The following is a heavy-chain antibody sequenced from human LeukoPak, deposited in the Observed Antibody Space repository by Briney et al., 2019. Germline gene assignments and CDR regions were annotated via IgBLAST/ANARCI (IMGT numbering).Heavy chain of an antibody. V-gene: IGHV5-51*01. Sequence: GESLKISCKGSGYSFTSYWVGWVRQMPGKGLEWMGIIYPGDSDTRYSPSFQGQVTISADKSISPAYLQWSRLKASDPAMYYCARQPGVLTGWGAFDIWGQGTMVTVSS. CDR1: GYSFTSYW. CDR2: IYPGDSDT. CDR3: ARQPGVLTGWGAFDI. D-gene: IGHD3-9*01. J-gene: IGHJ3*02.